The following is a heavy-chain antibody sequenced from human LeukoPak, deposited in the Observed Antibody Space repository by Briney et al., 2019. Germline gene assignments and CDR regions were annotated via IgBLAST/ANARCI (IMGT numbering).Heavy chain of an antibody. Sequence: PSQTLSLTCTVSGGSISSGGHSWSWIRQPPGKGLEWIGYIYHSGSGSTYYNPSLKSRVTISIDKSKNQFSLKLSSVTAADTAVFYCARHHTPMAPSDAFDIWGQGTMVTVSS. CDR2: IYHSGSGST. CDR3: ARHHTPMAPSDAFDI. CDR1: GGSISSGGHS. D-gene: IGHD5-18*01. V-gene: IGHV4-30-2*01. J-gene: IGHJ3*02.